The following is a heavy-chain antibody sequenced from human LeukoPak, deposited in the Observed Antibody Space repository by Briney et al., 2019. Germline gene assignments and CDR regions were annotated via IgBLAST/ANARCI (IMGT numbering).Heavy chain of an antibody. Sequence: SETLSLTCTVSGGSISGSSYFWGWIRQPPGKGLEWIGSIYYTGSTYYNPSLKSRVTISVDTSKNQFSLKLSSVTAADTAVYYCARGASSSWYGNWFDPWGQGTLVTVSS. CDR2: IYYTGST. J-gene: IGHJ5*02. CDR1: GGSISGSSYF. V-gene: IGHV4-39*07. D-gene: IGHD6-13*01. CDR3: ARGASSSWYGNWFDP.